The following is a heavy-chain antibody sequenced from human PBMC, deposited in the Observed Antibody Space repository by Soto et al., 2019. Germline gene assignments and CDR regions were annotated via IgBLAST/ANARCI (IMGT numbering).Heavy chain of an antibody. CDR2: IIPMFRTT. D-gene: IGHD6-13*01. V-gene: IGHV1-69*13. CDR3: ARAAIHGSSWYFWFDP. Sequence: GASVKVSCKTSGGTFSSHAINWVRQAPGQGLEWMGGIIPMFRTTNYAQKFKGRVTISADESTSTAYMELSSLRSEDAAVYYCARAAIHGSSWYFWFDPWGQGTLVTVSS. CDR1: GGTFSSHA. J-gene: IGHJ5*02.